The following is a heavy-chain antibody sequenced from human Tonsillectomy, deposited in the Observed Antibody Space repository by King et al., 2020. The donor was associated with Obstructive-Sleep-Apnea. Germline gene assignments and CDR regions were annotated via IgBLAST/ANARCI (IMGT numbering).Heavy chain of an antibody. CDR1: GFSFSSYG. Sequence: QLVQSGGGVVQPGRSLKLSCAASGFSFSSYGMHWVRQAPGKGLEWVAFIRYEGTNKYYADSGKGRFTISRDNFKNTLYLQMDSLRAEDTAVYYCAKDSSQSITIFGVVISGGLDVWGQGTTVIVSS. V-gene: IGHV3-30*02. CDR2: IRYEGTNK. J-gene: IGHJ6*02. CDR3: AKDSSQSITIFGVVISGGLDV. D-gene: IGHD3-3*01.